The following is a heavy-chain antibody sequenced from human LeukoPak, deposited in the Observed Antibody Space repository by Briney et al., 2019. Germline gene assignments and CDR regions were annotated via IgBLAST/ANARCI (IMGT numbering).Heavy chain of an antibody. CDR1: GFTFSKAW. J-gene: IGHJ3*02. Sequence: GGSLRLSCAASGFTFSKAWMSWVRQAPGKGLEWVGRIKGKTDGGTTDYAAPVKGRFIISRDDSKNTLYVQMNSLKIEDTAVYYCTTDTMPPIWGQGTMVTVSS. CDR3: TTDTMPPI. V-gene: IGHV3-15*01. CDR2: IKGKTDGGTT. D-gene: IGHD2-2*01.